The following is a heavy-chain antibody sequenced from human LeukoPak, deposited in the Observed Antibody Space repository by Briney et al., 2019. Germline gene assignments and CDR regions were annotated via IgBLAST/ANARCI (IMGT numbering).Heavy chain of an antibody. Sequence: GGSLRLSCAASGFTFSSYAMIWVRQAPGKGLEWVSDFSGSGVSTYYADSVKGRFIISRDNYKNTLYLQMNSMRADDSVVHYCAKDGLCSSTSWLKPLHYFDYWGEGTLVTVSS. CDR2: FSGSGVST. D-gene: IGHD2-2*01. V-gene: IGHV3-23*01. CDR3: AKDGLCSSTSWLKPLHYFDY. CDR1: GFTFSSYA. J-gene: IGHJ4*02.